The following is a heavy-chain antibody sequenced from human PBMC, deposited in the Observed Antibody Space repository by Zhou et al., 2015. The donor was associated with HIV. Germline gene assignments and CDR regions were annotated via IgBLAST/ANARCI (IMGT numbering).Heavy chain of an antibody. J-gene: IGHJ4*02. D-gene: IGHD6-13*01. Sequence: QVQLVQSGAEVKKPGASVKVSCKASGYTFTSYYMHWVRQAPGQGLEWMGIINPSGGSTSYAQKFQGRVTMTRDTSTSTVYMELSSLRSEDTAVYYCARDRMGVAAAGYYFDYWGQGTLVTVSS. CDR3: ARDRMGVAAAGYYFDY. V-gene: IGHV1-46*01. CDR2: INPSGGST. CDR1: GYTFTSYY.